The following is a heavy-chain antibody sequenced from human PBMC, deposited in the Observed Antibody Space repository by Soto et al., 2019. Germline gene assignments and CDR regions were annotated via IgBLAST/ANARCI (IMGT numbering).Heavy chain of an antibody. CDR2: IHFGGNT. CDR3: TKVSPQWLVHDY. D-gene: IGHD6-19*01. CDR1: GFTVSGDC. J-gene: IGHJ4*02. V-gene: IGHV3-53*01. Sequence: GGSLRLSCAASGFTVSGDCVSWVRQAPGKGLECVSVIHFGGNTYYADSVKGRFTVSRDNSKNTLYLQMNSLRVEDTAIYFCTKVSPQWLVHDYWGQGTLVTVSS.